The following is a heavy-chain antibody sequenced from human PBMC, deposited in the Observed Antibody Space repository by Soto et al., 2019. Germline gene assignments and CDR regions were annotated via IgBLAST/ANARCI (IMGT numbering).Heavy chain of an antibody. CDR2: ISYDGSRK. CDR1: GFTFSNYG. V-gene: IGHV3-30*18. D-gene: IGHD4-17*01. CDR3: AKDGPGYGDPYYFFGMDV. Sequence: GGSLRLSCAASGFTFSNYGIHWVRQAPGKGLEWVALISYDGSRKYYADSVKGRFTISRDNSKNTLNLQMNSLRAEDTAVYYCAKDGPGYGDPYYFFGMDVWGQGTTVTVSS. J-gene: IGHJ6*02.